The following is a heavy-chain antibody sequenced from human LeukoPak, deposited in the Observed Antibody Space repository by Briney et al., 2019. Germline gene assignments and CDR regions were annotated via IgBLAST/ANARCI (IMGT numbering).Heavy chain of an antibody. Sequence: PSETLSLTCAVYGGSFSGYYWSWIRQPTGKGLEWIGEINHSGSTNYNPSLKSRVTISVDTSKNQFSLKLSSVTAADTAMYYCARGLSCSGGSCVWGQGTLVTVSS. J-gene: IGHJ4*02. V-gene: IGHV4-34*01. CDR1: GGSFSGYY. CDR2: INHSGST. D-gene: IGHD2-15*01. CDR3: ARGLSCSGGSCV.